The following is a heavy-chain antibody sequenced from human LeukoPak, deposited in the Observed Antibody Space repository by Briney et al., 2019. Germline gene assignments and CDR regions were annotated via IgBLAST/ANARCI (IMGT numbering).Heavy chain of an antibody. CDR3: VRRGGAFDI. J-gene: IGHJ3*02. Sequence: MASETLSLTCTVSGGSISSYYWSWIRQPPGKGLEWIGYIYTSGSTNYNPSLKSRVTISVDTSKNQFSLKLSSVTAADTAVYYCVRRGGAFDIWGQGTMVTVSS. CDR1: GGSISSYY. D-gene: IGHD4-23*01. CDR2: IYTSGST. V-gene: IGHV4-4*09.